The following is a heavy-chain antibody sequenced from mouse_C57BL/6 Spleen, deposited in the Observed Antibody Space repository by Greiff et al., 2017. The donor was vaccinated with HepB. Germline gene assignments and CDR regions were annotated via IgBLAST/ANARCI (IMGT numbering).Heavy chain of an antibody. D-gene: IGHD1-1*01. J-gene: IGHJ2*01. Sequence: QVQLQQSGAELVKPGASVKLSCKASGYTFTSYWMQWVKQRPGQGLEWIGEIDPSDSYTNYNQKFKGKATLTVDTSSSTAYMQLSSLTSEDSAVYYCARRTTVVHFDYWGQGTTLTVSS. CDR3: ARRTTVVHFDY. CDR2: IDPSDSYT. V-gene: IGHV1-50*01. CDR1: GYTFTSYW.